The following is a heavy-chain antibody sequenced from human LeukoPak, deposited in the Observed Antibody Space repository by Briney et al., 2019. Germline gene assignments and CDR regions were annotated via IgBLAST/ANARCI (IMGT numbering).Heavy chain of an antibody. CDR2: IQYDGGNQ. CDR3: AKDFTWAFDY. J-gene: IGHJ4*02. Sequence: GGSLRLSCAASGFTFSSYGMHWVRQAPGKGLEWMTVIQYDGGNQYYADSVKGRFTISRDNSKNTLYLQMNSLTAEDTAVYYCAKDFTWAFDYWGQGTLVTVSS. V-gene: IGHV3-30*02. D-gene: IGHD2/OR15-2a*01. CDR1: GFTFSSYG.